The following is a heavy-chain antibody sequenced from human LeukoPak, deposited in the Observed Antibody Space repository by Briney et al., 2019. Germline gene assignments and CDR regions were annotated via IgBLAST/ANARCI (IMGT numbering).Heavy chain of an antibody. J-gene: IGHJ4*02. CDR1: GGSISSGGYF. CDR2: ICHSGST. Sequence: SETLSLTCTVSGGSISSGGYFWSWIRQPPGKGLEWIGYICHSGSTDYSPSLKSRVTISVDRSSNQFSLKLSSVTAADTAVYYCARGFSGSYHPSFDYWGQGTLVTVTS. CDR3: ARGFSGSYHPSFDY. V-gene: IGHV4-30-2*01. D-gene: IGHD1-26*01.